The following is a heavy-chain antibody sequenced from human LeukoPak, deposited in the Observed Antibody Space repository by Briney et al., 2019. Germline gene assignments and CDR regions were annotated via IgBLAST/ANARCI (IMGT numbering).Heavy chain of an antibody. J-gene: IGHJ3*02. V-gene: IGHV4-39*01. D-gene: IGHD3-10*01. Sequence: PGGSLRLSCAASGFTFSSYGMHWVRQPPGKGLEWIGSIYYSGSTYYNPSLKSRATISVDTSKNQFSLKLSSVTAADTAVYYCARRGNMVRGIAFDIWGQGTMVTVSS. CDR1: GFTFSSYG. CDR3: ARRGNMVRGIAFDI. CDR2: IYYSGST.